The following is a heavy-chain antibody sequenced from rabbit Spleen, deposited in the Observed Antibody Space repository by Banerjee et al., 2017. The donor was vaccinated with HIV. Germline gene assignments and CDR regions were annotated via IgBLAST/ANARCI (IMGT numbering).Heavy chain of an antibody. V-gene: IGHV1S45*01. CDR1: GFDFSNYG. CDR3: ARDAAGREDFNL. J-gene: IGHJ4*01. D-gene: IGHD4-2*01. Sequence: QEQLVESGGGLVQPEGSLKLSCKASGFDFSNYGVSWVRQAPGKGLEWIGCIGSGATGNTYYASWAKGRFTISKTSSTTLTLQMTSLTAADTATYFCARDAAGREDFNLWAQAPSSPS. CDR2: IGSGATGNT.